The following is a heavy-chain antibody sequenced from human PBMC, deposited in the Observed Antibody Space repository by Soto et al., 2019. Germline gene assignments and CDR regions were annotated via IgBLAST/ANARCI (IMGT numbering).Heavy chain of an antibody. V-gene: IGHV3-11*01. J-gene: IGHJ6*03. D-gene: IGHD5-12*01. Sequence: QVQLVESGGGLVKPGGARGLSCAAFGLTFSDYYWSGIRQAPGKGLGWVSYISSSGSTIYYADSVKGRLTSSRDNAKNSLYLQMNSLRAEDTAVYYCANLKYSGYAAKVYYYYYYMDVWGKGTTVTVSS. CDR1: GLTFSDYY. CDR2: ISSSGSTI. CDR3: ANLKYSGYAAKVYYYYYYMDV.